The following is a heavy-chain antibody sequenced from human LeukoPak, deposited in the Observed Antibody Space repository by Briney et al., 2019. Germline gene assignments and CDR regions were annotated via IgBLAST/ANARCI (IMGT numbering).Heavy chain of an antibody. CDR1: GFSFSSYW. Sequence: PGGSLRLSCAASGFSFSSYWMEWVPQAPGEGLVWVSRVNTDGSNTFYVDSVKGRFTVSRDNAKNTLFLQMNSLRVEDTALYYCARGGGGYINYHCDSWGQGTLVTVSS. J-gene: IGHJ4*02. CDR2: VNTDGSNT. CDR3: ARGGGGYINYHCDS. V-gene: IGHV3-74*01. D-gene: IGHD3-16*01.